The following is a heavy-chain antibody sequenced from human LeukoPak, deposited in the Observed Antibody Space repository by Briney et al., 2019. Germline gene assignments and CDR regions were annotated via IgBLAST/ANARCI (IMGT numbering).Heavy chain of an antibody. J-gene: IGHJ4*02. D-gene: IGHD1-26*01. CDR3: ARVGSGNFDY. CDR2: IYYSGNA. Sequence: SETLSLTCTVSGGSISTYYWSWIRQPPGKGLEWIGYIYYSGNANYNPSLKSRVTISVDTSKNQFSLKLRSVTASDTAMYYCARVGSGNFDYWGQGTLVTVSS. CDR1: GGSISTYY. V-gene: IGHV4-59*01.